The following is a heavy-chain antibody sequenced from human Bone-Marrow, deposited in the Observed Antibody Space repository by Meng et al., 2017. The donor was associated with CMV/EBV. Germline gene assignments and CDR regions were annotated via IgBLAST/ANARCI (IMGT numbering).Heavy chain of an antibody. V-gene: IGHV4-39*07. Sequence: SETLSLTCTVSGGSISSSSYYWGWIRQPPGKGLEWIGSIYYSGSTYYNPSLKSRVTISVDTSKNQFSLKLSSVTAADTAVYYCAGVGISNDAFDIWGQGTMVIVSS. J-gene: IGHJ3*02. CDR1: GGSISSSSYY. CDR3: AGVGISNDAFDI. D-gene: IGHD1-26*01. CDR2: IYYSGST.